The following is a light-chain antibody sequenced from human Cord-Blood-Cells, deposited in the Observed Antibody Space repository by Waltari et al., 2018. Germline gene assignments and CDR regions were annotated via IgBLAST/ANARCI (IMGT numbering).Light chain of an antibody. J-gene: IGKJ5*01. CDR1: QSISSY. V-gene: IGKV1-39*01. CDR3: QQSYSTSST. CDR2: AAS. Sequence: DIQMTQSPSSLSASVGDRVTITCRASQSISSYLNWYQQKPGKAPKLLIYAASSLQSGVPSRFSGRGSGTDFTLTISSRQPEDFATYYCQQSYSTSSTFGQGTRLEIK.